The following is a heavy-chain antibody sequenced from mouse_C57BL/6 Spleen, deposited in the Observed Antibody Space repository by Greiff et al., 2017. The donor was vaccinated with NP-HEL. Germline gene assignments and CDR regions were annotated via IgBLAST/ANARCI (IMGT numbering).Heavy chain of an antibody. J-gene: IGHJ4*01. CDR3: ARVGVLGDAMDY. CDR2: INPNNGGT. V-gene: IGHV1-26*01. Sequence: VQLQQSGPELVKPGASVKISCKASGYTFTDYYMNWVKQSHGKSLEWIGDINPNNGGTSYNQKFKGKTTLTVDKSSSTAYMELRSLTSEDSAVYYCARVGVLGDAMDYWGQGTSVTVSS. D-gene: IGHD4-1*01. CDR1: GYTFTDYY.